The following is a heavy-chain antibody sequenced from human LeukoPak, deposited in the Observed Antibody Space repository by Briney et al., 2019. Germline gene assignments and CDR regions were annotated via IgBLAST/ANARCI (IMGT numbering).Heavy chain of an antibody. CDR1: GYTFTSYY. CDR2: INPSGGST. CDR3: ARDEGLRHWYFDL. J-gene: IGHJ2*01. V-gene: IGHV1-46*01. D-gene: IGHD3-16*01. Sequence: ASLKVSCKASGYTFTSYYMYWVRQAPGQGLEWMGMINPSGGSTSYAQKFQGRVTMTRDTSTSTVYMELSSLRSEDTAVYYCARDEGLRHWYFDLWGRGTLVTVSS.